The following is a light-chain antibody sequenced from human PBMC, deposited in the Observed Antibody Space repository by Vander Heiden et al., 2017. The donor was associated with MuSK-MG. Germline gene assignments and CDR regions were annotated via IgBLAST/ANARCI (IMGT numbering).Light chain of an antibody. CDR1: EYISSY. J-gene: IGKJ4*01. CDR3: QQTDSAPLT. CDR2: AAS. Sequence: DIQMTQSPSSLSASIGDRVTITCRASEYISSYLSWFQQKPGKAPKLLIYAASSLQSGVPSRFSGSGFGTDFTLSIRSLQPEDFATYYCQQTDSAPLTFGGGTKVEI. V-gene: IGKV1-39*01.